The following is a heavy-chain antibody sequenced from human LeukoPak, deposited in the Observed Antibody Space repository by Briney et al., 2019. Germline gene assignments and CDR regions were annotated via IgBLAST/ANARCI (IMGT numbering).Heavy chain of an antibody. Sequence: SETLSLTCTVSGCSISSSSYYWGWIRQPPGKGLEWIGSIYYSGSTYYNPSLKSRVTISGDTSKNQFSLKLSSVTAADTAVYYCAHYCSGSSCYSSRGAFDIWGQGTMVTVSS. CDR3: AHYCSGSSCYSSRGAFDI. CDR1: GCSISSSSYY. CDR2: IYYSGST. D-gene: IGHD2-15*01. V-gene: IGHV4-39*01. J-gene: IGHJ3*02.